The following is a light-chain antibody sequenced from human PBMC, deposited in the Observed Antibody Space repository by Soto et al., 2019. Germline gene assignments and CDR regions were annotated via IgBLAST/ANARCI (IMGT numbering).Light chain of an antibody. J-gene: IGKJ1*01. CDR1: QSGSSN. Sequence: EIVLTQSPGTLSXSXXXXXTXSXRASQSGSSNLAWYQQKPGQAPRLLIYGASTRATGIPARFSGSGSGTEFTLTISSLQSEDFAVYYCQQYNNWWTFGQGTKVDI. CDR3: QQYNNWWT. CDR2: GAS. V-gene: IGKV3-15*01.